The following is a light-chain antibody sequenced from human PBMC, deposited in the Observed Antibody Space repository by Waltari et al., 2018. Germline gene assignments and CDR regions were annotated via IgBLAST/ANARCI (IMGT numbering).Light chain of an antibody. CDR3: QQYYSSPYT. V-gene: IGKV4-1*01. CDR1: QNLLYSSNNKNH. Sequence: DIVMTQSPDSLAVSLGERATIHCKSSQNLLYSSNNKNHLAWYQQKPGQPPHLLIYWASTRESGVPDRFSGSGSGTDFTLTISSLQAEDVAVYYCQQYYSSPYTFGQGTKLEIK. J-gene: IGKJ2*01. CDR2: WAS.